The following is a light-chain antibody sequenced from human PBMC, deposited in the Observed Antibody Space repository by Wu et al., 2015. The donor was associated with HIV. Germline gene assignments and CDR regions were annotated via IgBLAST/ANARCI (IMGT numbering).Light chain of an antibody. Sequence: DIQMTQSPSSLSTSVGDRVIITCRASQTINKYVNWYQQKPGNAPKLLIYATSTLQSGVPSRFSGSRSGTDFTLTISSLQREDFATYFCQQSESIPRTFGQGTRVEIK. CDR1: QTINKY. J-gene: IGKJ1*01. CDR3: QQSESIPRT. CDR2: ATS. V-gene: IGKV1-39*01.